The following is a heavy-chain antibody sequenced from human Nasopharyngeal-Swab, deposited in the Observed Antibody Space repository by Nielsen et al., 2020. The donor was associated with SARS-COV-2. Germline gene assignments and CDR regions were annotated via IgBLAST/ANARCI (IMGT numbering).Heavy chain of an antibody. J-gene: IGHJ6*03. CDR3: ARALWKKSYYYYMDV. V-gene: IGHV4-34*01. Sequence: SETLSLTCAVYGGSFSGYYWSWIRQPPGKGLEWIGEINHSGSTNYNPSLKSRVTISIDTSKNQFSLKLSSATAADTAVYYCARALWKKSYYYYMDVWGKGTTVTVSS. CDR2: INHSGST. D-gene: IGHD2/OR15-2a*01. CDR1: GGSFSGYY.